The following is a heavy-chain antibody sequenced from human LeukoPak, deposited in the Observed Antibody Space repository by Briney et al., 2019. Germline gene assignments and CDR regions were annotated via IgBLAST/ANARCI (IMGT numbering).Heavy chain of an antibody. V-gene: IGHV4-34*01. CDR3: ARSGCSGGSSYYYYYMDV. J-gene: IGHJ6*03. CDR2: INHSGST. D-gene: IGHD2-15*01. CDR1: GGSFSGYY. Sequence: SETLSLTCAVYGGSFSGYYWSWIRQPPGKGLEWIGEINHSGSTNYNPSLKSRVTISVDTSKNQFSLKLSSVTAADTAVYYCARSGCSGGSSYYYYYMDVWGKGTTVTVSS.